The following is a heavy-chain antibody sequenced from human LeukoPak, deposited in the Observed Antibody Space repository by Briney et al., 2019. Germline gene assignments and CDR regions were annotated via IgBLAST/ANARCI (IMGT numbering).Heavy chain of an antibody. CDR3: AKGGGFNGWLYFDS. D-gene: IGHD5-12*01. V-gene: IGHV3-23*01. J-gene: IGHJ4*02. Sequence: GGSLRLSCSASGFTFTNFAMVWVRQAPGKGLEWVSTLSASGGSTYFADSVKGRFTTSRDNSMNTLSLHADSLRAEDTAIYFCAKGGGFNGWLYFDSWGQGALVTVSS. CDR1: GFTFTNFA. CDR2: LSASGGST.